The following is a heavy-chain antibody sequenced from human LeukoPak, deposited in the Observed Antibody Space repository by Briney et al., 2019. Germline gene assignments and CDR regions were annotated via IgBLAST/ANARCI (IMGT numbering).Heavy chain of an antibody. D-gene: IGHD2-8*01. Sequence: GGSLRLSCAASGSTFDNHAMHWVRQAPGKGLEWVSLISWDGGSAYYAESVKGRFTISRDNSKNSLHLQMNSLRAEDTALYYCVKDKGGVLTYYYYMDVWGKGTTVTVSS. CDR2: ISWDGGSA. CDR3: VKDKGGVLTYYYYMDV. V-gene: IGHV3-43D*03. J-gene: IGHJ6*03. CDR1: GSTFDNHA.